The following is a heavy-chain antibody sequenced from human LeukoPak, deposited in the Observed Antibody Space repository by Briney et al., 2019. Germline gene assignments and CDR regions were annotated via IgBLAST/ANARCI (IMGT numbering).Heavy chain of an antibody. V-gene: IGHV1-69*13. CDR3: ARVRGSALLSFLDDY. J-gene: IGHJ4*02. CDR2: IVPMFGRA. CDR1: GGTFSSYP. D-gene: IGHD3-3*02. Sequence: ASVKVSCKASGGTFSSYPISWVRQAPGQRREGMGGIVPMFGRANYAQKFQGRVAITADESTRIAYMELSSLRSEDTAVYSCARVRGSALLSFLDDYWGQGTLVTVSS.